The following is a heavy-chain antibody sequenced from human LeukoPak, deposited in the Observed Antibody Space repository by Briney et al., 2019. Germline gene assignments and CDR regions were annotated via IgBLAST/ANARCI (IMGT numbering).Heavy chain of an antibody. CDR3: MGYCSGGSCYSHLDY. V-gene: IGHV1-46*01. CDR1: GYTFTSYY. Sequence: ASVKVSCKASGYTFTSYYMHWVRQAPGQGLEWMGIINPSGGSTSYAQKFQGRVTMTRDTSTSTVYMELSSLRSEDTAVYYCMGYCSGGSCYSHLDYWGQGTLVTVSS. D-gene: IGHD2-15*01. J-gene: IGHJ4*02. CDR2: INPSGGST.